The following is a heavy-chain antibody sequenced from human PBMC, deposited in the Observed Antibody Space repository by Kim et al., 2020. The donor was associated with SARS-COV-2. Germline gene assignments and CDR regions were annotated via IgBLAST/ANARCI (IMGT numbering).Heavy chain of an antibody. V-gene: IGHV1-18*01. D-gene: IGHD6-13*01. CDR3: ARPQYSSSWYNFDY. J-gene: IGHJ4*02. Sequence: AQKRQGRVTMTTDTSTSTAYMELRSLRSDDTAVYYCARPQYSSSWYNFDYWGQGTLVTVSS.